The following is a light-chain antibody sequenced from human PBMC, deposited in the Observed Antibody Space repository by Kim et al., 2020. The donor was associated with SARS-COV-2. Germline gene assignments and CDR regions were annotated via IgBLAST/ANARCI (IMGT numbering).Light chain of an antibody. CDR1: SGHSSYA. CDR2: VDNDGSH. V-gene: IGLV4-69*01. CDR3: QTWGTGIRV. J-gene: IGLJ3*02. Sequence: ASVKLTCTLSSGHSSYAIAWHQQQPEKGPRYLMKVDNDGSHFKGDGIPDRFSGSSSGAERYLTSSSLQSEDEADYYCQTWGTGIRVFGGGTKVTVL.